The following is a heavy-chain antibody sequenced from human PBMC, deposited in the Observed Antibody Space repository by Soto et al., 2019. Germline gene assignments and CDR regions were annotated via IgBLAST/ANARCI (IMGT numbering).Heavy chain of an antibody. V-gene: IGHV3-23*01. J-gene: IGHJ6*02. Sequence: EVQLLESGGGLVQPGGSLRLSCAASGFTFSSYAMSRVRQAPGKGLEWVSAISGSGGSTYYADSVKGRFTISRDNSKNTLYLQMYSLRPEDTAVYYCAKGTPLSIAARPIYYYGMDVWGQGTTVTVSS. CDR1: GFTFSSYA. CDR2: ISGSGGST. D-gene: IGHD6-6*01. CDR3: AKGTPLSIAARPIYYYGMDV.